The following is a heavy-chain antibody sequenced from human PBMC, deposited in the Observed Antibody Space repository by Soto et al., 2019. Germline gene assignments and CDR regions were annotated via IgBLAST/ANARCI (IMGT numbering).Heavy chain of an antibody. Sequence: GKGLEWVSYISSSSSYTNYADSVKGRFTISRDNAKNSLYLQMNSLRAEDTAVYYCASGQLVPFHQPLVMEPFSSGTDVRVKRSTVTV. CDR3: ASGQLVPFHQPLVMEPFSSGTDV. D-gene: IGHD6-6*01. V-gene: IGHV3-11*06. J-gene: IGHJ6*01. CDR2: ISSSSSYT.